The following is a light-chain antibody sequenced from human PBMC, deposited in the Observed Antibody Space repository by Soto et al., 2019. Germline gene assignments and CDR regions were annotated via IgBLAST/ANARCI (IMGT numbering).Light chain of an antibody. CDR1: QSVDRNY. J-gene: IGKJ3*01. CDR2: GAS. CDR3: RQYGLSPPYT. Sequence: EIVLTQSPGTLSLSPGARATLSCRASQSVDRNYLAWYQHKPGQAPRLLIYGASTRATGIPDRFSGSGSGTDFTLTISRLEPEDFAVYYCRQYGLSPPYTFGPGTKVDIK. V-gene: IGKV3-20*01.